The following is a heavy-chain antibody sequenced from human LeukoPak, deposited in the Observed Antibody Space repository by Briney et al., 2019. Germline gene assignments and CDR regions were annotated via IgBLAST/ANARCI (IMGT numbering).Heavy chain of an antibody. CDR1: GFTFSSYG. V-gene: IGHV3-30*02. D-gene: IGHD3-22*01. Sequence: GGSLRLSCAASGFTFSSYGMHWVRRAPGKGLEWVAFIRYDGSNKYYADSVKGRFTISRDNSKNTLYLQMNSLRAEDTAVYYCAREWSNSDYYDSSMYAFDIWGQGTMVTVSS. J-gene: IGHJ3*02. CDR2: IRYDGSNK. CDR3: AREWSNSDYYDSSMYAFDI.